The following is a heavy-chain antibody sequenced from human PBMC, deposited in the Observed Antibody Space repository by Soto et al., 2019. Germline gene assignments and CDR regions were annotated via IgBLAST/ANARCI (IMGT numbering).Heavy chain of an antibody. V-gene: IGHV1-18*01. CDR3: AREPNYFVY. CDR2: ISAYNGNT. J-gene: IGHJ4*02. CDR1: GYTFTSYG. Sequence: GASVKVSCKAPGYTFTSYGISWVRQAPGQGLEWMGWISAYNGNTKYAQKFQGRVTMTTDTSTSTAYMELRSLRSDDTAVYYCAREPNYFVYWCQGTLVSVSS.